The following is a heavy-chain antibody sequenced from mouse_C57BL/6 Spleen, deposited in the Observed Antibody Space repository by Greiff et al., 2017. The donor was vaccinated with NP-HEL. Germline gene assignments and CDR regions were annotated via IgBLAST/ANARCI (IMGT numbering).Heavy chain of an antibody. D-gene: IGHD2-5*01. Sequence: VQLQQSGPELVKPGASVKISCKASGYTFTDYYINWVKQRPGQGLEWIGWIFPGSGSTYYNEKFKGKATLTVDKSSSTAYMLLNSLTSEDSAVYFCARYSNYFDYWGQGTTLTVSS. CDR3: ARYSNYFDY. CDR1: GYTFTDYY. J-gene: IGHJ2*01. CDR2: IFPGSGST. V-gene: IGHV1-75*01.